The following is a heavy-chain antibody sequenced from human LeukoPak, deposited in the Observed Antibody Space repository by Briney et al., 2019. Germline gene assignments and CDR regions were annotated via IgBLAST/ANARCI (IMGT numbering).Heavy chain of an antibody. CDR1: GYTFFKYA. CDR3: ARGPPPGGYYYYYYYMDV. Sequence: ASVKVSCKASGYTFFKYAIHWARQAPGQTLEWMGWINTGNGKTEYSQEFQGRVTITRNTSISTAYMELSSLRSEDTAVYYCARGPPPGGYYYYYYYMDVWGKGTTVTVSS. J-gene: IGHJ6*03. D-gene: IGHD1-14*01. V-gene: IGHV1-3*03. CDR2: INTGNGKT.